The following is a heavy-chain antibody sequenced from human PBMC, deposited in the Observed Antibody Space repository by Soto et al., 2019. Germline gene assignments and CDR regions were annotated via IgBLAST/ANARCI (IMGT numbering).Heavy chain of an antibody. J-gene: IGHJ6*02. CDR3: SRARFRGMEV. CDR1: GCTLSSYD. V-gene: IGHV3-7*01. Sequence: PGGSLRLSCAASGCTLSSYDMIWVRQAPGRGLEWVASITQDGGDKYYLGDVKGRFTVSRDDAGCFLSLHLNSLSAADTSMYYCSRARFRGMEVWGQGTTVAISS. D-gene: IGHD3-3*01. CDR2: ITQDGGDK.